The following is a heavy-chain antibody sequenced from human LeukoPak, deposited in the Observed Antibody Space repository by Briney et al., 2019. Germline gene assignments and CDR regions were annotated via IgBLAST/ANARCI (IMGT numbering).Heavy chain of an antibody. V-gene: IGHV4-34*01. Sequence: PSETLSLTCAVYGGSFSGYYWSWIRQPPGKGLEWIGEINHSGSTNYNPSLKSRVTISVDTSKNQFSLKLSSVTAADTAVYYCARSYDFWSGPPFDPWGQGTLVTVSS. J-gene: IGHJ5*02. CDR2: INHSGST. CDR1: GGSFSGYY. D-gene: IGHD3-3*01. CDR3: ARSYDFWSGPPFDP.